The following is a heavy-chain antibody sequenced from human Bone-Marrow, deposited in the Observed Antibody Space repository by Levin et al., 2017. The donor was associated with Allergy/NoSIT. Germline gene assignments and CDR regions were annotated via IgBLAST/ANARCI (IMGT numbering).Heavy chain of an antibody. CDR1: GYSFTRYW. J-gene: IGHJ4*02. CDR2: IYPRDSDT. V-gene: IGHV5-51*01. D-gene: IGHD2-8*01. CDR3: VRLYGYVDY. Sequence: KVSCKTSGYSFTRYWIGWVRQMPGKGLEWMGIIYPRDSDTRYSPSFQGQVTISADKSINAAYLQWSSLKASDTAMYYCVRLYGYVDYWGQGTLVTVSS.